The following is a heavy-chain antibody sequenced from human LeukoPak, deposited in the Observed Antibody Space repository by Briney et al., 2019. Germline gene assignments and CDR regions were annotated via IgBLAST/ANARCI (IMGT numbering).Heavy chain of an antibody. Sequence: GRSLRLSCTASGFTFGDYAMSWVRQAPGKGLEWVGFIRSKAYGGTTEYAASVKGRFTISRDDSKSIAYLQMNSLKTEDTAVYYCARGVDTAMVSLGYWGQGTLVTVSS. J-gene: IGHJ4*02. CDR1: GFTFGDYA. V-gene: IGHV3-49*04. CDR2: IRSKAYGGTT. D-gene: IGHD5-18*01. CDR3: ARGVDTAMVSLGY.